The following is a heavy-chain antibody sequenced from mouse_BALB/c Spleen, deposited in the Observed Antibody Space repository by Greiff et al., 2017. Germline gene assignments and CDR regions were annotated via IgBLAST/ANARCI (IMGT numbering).Heavy chain of an antibody. CDR3: ARGGSSPAWFAY. J-gene: IGHJ3*01. Sequence: VKLMESGPGLVAPSQSLSITCTVSGFSLSRYSVHWVRQPPGKGLEWLGMIWGGGSTDYNSALKSRLSISKDNSKSQVFLKMNSLQTDDTAMYYCARGGSSPAWFAYWGQGTLVTVSA. V-gene: IGHV2-6-4*01. D-gene: IGHD1-1*01. CDR1: GFSLSRYS. CDR2: IWGGGST.